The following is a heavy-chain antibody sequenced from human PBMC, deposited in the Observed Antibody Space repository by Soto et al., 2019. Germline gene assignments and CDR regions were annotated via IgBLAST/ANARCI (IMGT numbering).Heavy chain of an antibody. Sequence: EVQLVESGGGLVQPGRSLRLSCAASGFTFDDYAMHWVRQAPGKGLALVSGISWNSGSIGYADSVKGRFTISRDNAKNSLYLQMNSLRAEDMALYYCAKDIYGDYLEVFDYWGKGTLVTVSS. D-gene: IGHD4-17*01. CDR2: ISWNSGSI. J-gene: IGHJ4*02. CDR1: GFTFDDYA. V-gene: IGHV3-9*03. CDR3: AKDIYGDYLEVFDY.